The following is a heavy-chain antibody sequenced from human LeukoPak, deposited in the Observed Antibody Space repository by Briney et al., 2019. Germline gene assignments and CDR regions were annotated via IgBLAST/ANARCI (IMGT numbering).Heavy chain of an antibody. CDR1: GFTFSTYG. J-gene: IGHJ3*02. CDR3: VREVFKVNRAFDI. CDR2: ISSSGSTM. Sequence: GGSLRLTCAASGFTFSTYGMDWVRQAPGKGLEWVSYISSSGSTMYYTDSVKGRFTISRDNAKDSLYLQMNSLRAEDTAVYYCVREVFKVNRAFDIWGQGTMVTVSS. D-gene: IGHD3-22*01. V-gene: IGHV3-48*04.